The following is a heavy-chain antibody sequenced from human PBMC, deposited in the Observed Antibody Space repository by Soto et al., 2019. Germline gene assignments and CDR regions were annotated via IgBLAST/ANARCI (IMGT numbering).Heavy chain of an antibody. V-gene: IGHV4-30-4*01. J-gene: IGHJ4*02. CDR3: ARDNMVRGLFDY. D-gene: IGHD3-10*01. CDR1: CGSLRRGDFY. CDR2: THHSGST. Sequence: TRSLPFTLLCGSLRRGDFYWSWIPPPPGRGRGWIGDTHHSGSTDYNPSLKSRVSIFVDTSKNQYSLKLSAVTTVDTAVYYCARDNMVRGLFDYWGQGILVTVSS.